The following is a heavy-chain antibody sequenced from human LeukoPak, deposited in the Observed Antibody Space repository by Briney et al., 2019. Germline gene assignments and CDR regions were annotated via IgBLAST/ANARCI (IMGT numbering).Heavy chain of an antibody. V-gene: IGHV4-34*01. Sequence: SETLSLTCAVDGGSFSGYYWTWIRQPPGKGLEWIGEINHSGSTNYNPSLKSRVTISVDTSKNQFSLKLSSVTAADTAVYYCARQPNYYYMDVWGKGTTVTISS. CDR2: INHSGST. CDR3: ARQPNYYYMDV. J-gene: IGHJ6*03. CDR1: GGSFSGYY.